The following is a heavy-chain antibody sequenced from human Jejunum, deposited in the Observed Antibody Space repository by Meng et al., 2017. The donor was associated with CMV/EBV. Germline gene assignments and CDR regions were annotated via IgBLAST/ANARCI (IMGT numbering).Heavy chain of an antibody. CDR2: IKQDGSQK. CDR1: SNYW. J-gene: IGHJ6*02. V-gene: IGHV3-7*01. CDR3: GRWASTSRRGYYYYIVDV. Sequence: SNYWMSWVRQAPGKGLEWVANIKQDGSQKYYVDAVKGRFTISRDNANNSLYLELNSLRGDDTAVYYWGRWASTSRRGYYYYIVDVWGQGTTVTVSS. D-gene: IGHD2-2*01.